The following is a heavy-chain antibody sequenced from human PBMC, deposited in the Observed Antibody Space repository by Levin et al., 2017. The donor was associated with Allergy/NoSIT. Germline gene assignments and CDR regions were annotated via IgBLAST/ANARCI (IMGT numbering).Heavy chain of an antibody. D-gene: IGHD1-26*01. CDR2: VFYSGST. J-gene: IGHJ3*02. V-gene: IGHV4-59*08. Sequence: SQTLSLTCAVSGGSISSYYWSWIRQPPGKGLEWIGYVFYSGSTNSSPSLKSRVTISVDTSKNQFSLQLSSVTAADTALYYCARGVGSYKSGAFDIWGQGTMVTVSS. CDR1: GGSISSYY. CDR3: ARGVGSYKSGAFDI.